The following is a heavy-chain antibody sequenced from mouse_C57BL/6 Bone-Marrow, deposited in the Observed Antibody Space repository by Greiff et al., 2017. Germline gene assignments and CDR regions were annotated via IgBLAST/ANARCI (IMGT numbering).Heavy chain of an antibody. Sequence: SGAELVRPGASVKMSCKASGYTFTSYNMHWVKQTPRQGLDWIGAIYPGNGDTSYNQKFKGTATLTADKSSSTAYMQLSSLTSEDSAVYFCRTNTYFDYWGQGTTLTVSA. J-gene: IGHJ2*01. CDR1: GYTFTSYN. CDR2: IYPGNGDT. V-gene: IGHV1-12*01. D-gene: IGHD1-1*01. CDR3: RTNTYFDY.